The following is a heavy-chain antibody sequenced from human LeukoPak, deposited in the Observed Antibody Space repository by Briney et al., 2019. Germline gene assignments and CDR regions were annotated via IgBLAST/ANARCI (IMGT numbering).Heavy chain of an antibody. CDR1: GFTLSTYT. Sequence: GGSLRLSCAASGFTLSTYTMTWVRQAPGRGLEWVSSLSSSSSYIYYADSVKGRFTISRDNAKNSLYLQMNSLRVEDMAFYYCAKGYSSGWSRGYYFDYWGQGILVTVSS. CDR3: AKGYSSGWSRGYYFDY. D-gene: IGHD6-19*01. CDR2: LSSSSSYI. V-gene: IGHV3-21*04. J-gene: IGHJ4*02.